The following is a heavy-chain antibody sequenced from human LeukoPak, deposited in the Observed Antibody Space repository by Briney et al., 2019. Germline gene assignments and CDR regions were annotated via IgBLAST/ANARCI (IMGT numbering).Heavy chain of an antibody. CDR3: ARDPYSGNYGNDYYYYMDV. J-gene: IGHJ6*03. Sequence: GGSLRLSCAVSGFTFDDYAMHWVRQVPGKGLEWVSCISWNSDNIGYADSVKGRFTISRDNAKNSLYLQMDSLGPDDTAVYYCARDPYSGNYGNDYYYYMDVWGKGTTVTISS. CDR1: GFTFDDYA. V-gene: IGHV3-9*01. D-gene: IGHD1-26*01. CDR2: ISWNSDNI.